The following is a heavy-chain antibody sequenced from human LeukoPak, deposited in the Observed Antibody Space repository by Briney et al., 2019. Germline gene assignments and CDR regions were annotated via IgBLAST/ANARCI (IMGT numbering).Heavy chain of an antibody. V-gene: IGHV3-48*03. J-gene: IGHJ6*04. D-gene: IGHD3-10*02. CDR3: AELGITMIGGV. CDR2: ISSSGSTI. CDR1: VFTFSSYE. Sequence: GGSLRLSCAASVFTFSSYEVNWVRQAPGKGLEWVSYISSSGSTIYYADSVKGRFTISRDNAKNSLYLQMNSLRAEDTAVYCCAELGITMIGGVWGKGTTVTISS.